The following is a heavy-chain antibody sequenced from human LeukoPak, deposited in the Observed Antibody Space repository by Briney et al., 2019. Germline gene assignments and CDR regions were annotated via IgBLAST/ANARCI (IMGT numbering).Heavy chain of an antibody. J-gene: IGHJ6*02. D-gene: IGHD2-8*01. CDR3: AREDIVLIGYYYYGMDV. CDR1: GFTFSSYG. V-gene: IGHV3-33*01. Sequence: GGSLRLSCAASGFTFSSYGMHWVRQAPGKGLEWVAVIWYDGSNKYYADSVKGRFTISRDNSKNTLYLQMNSLRAEDTAVYYCAREDIVLIGYYYYGMDVWGQGTTVTVSS. CDR2: IWYDGSNK.